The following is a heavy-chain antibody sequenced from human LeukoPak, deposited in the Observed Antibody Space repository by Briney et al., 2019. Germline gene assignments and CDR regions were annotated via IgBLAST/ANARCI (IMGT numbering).Heavy chain of an antibody. D-gene: IGHD2-2*01. CDR3: PRLPKYHLPYYYTGMDL. CDR2: INHSGST. V-gene: IGHV4-34*01. CDR1: GGSFSGYY. J-gene: IGHJ6*02. Sequence: SETLSLTCAVYGGSFSGYYWSWIRQPPGKGLEWIGEINHSGSTNYNPSLKSRVTISVDTSKNQFSLKLSSVTAADTAVYYCPRLPKYHLPYYYTGMDLRGQGTPVT.